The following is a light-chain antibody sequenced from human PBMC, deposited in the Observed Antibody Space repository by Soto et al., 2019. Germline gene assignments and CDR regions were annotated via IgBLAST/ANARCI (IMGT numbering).Light chain of an antibody. CDR1: QSVDTTY. Sequence: IVLTQSPGTLSLSPGERATLSCSASQSVDTTYLAWFQQKPGQAPRLLIYGASSRATGIPDRFSGSGSGTDFTLTISRLEPEDFAVYYCQQYGNSPRTFGQGTKVEIK. V-gene: IGKV3-20*01. CDR2: GAS. CDR3: QQYGNSPRT. J-gene: IGKJ1*01.